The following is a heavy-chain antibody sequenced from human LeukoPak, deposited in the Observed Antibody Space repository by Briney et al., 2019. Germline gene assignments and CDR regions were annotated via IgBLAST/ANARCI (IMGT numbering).Heavy chain of an antibody. CDR2: INTNTGNP. CDR1: GYTFTSYA. CDR3: AREEESSSSDYYYYYMDV. J-gene: IGHJ6*03. Sequence: ASVKVSCKASGYTFTSYAMNWVRQAPGQGLEWMGWINTNTGNPTYAQGFTGRFVFSLDTSVSTACLQISSLKAEDTAVYYCAREEESSSSDYYYYYMDVWGKGTTVTVSS. D-gene: IGHD6-13*01. V-gene: IGHV7-4-1*02.